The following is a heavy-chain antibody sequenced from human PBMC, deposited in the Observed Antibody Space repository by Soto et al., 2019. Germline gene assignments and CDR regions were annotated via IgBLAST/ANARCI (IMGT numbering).Heavy chain of an antibody. V-gene: IGHV4-34*01. CDR2: THHSGST. D-gene: IGHD2-15*01. J-gene: IGHJ5*02. CDR3: ARERRLLPNWFDP. CDR1: GGSFSTYY. Sequence: KASETLSLTCAVYGGSFSTYYWAWIRQPPGKGLEWIGETHHSGSTTYSPSLMSRVSISIDTSRNQFSLKLHAVTAADTGVYYCARERRLLPNWFDPWGQGTLVTVSS.